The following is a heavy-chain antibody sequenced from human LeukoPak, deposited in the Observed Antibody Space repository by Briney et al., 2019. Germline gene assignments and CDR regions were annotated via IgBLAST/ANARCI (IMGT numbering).Heavy chain of an antibody. CDR1: GYTFTGHY. D-gene: IGHD3-10*01. CDR3: ARLAPAGSGSYFDY. CDR2: INPNSGGT. V-gene: IGHV1-2*02. Sequence: GASVKVSCKASGYTFTGHYMHWARQAPGQGLEWMGCINPNSGGTDYAEKVKGRVTISGDTSINTAYLELSRLRSDDTAVYYCARLAPAGSGSYFDYWGQGTLVTVSS. J-gene: IGHJ4*02.